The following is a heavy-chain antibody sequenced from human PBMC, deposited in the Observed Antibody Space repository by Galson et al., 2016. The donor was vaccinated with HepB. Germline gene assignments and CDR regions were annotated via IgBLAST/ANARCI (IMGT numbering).Heavy chain of an antibody. CDR1: GFSVSNNY. D-gene: IGHD3-10*01. Sequence: SLRLSCAASGFSVSNNYMTWVRQAPGKGLEWVSLIYSGGSTYYADSVKGRFTISRDSSKNTLYLQMNSLRAEDTAVYYCARDRHRITTSCQGLWGPGTLVTVSS. CDR3: ARDRHRITTSCQGL. V-gene: IGHV3-53*01. CDR2: IYSGGST. J-gene: IGHJ4*02.